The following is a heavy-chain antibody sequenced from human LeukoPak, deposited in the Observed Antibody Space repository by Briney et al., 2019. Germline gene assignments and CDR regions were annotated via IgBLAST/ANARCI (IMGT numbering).Heavy chain of an antibody. J-gene: IGHJ6*02. D-gene: IGHD3-3*01. Sequence: PSETLSLTCTVSGGSISSSSYYWGWIRQPPGKGLEWIGSIYSSGSTYYNPSLKSRVTISVDTSKNQFSLKLSSVTAADTAVYYCARIYDFWSGSRGYYCGMDVWGQGTTVTVSS. CDR3: ARIYDFWSGSRGYYCGMDV. V-gene: IGHV4-39*01. CDR1: GGSISSSSYY. CDR2: IYSSGST.